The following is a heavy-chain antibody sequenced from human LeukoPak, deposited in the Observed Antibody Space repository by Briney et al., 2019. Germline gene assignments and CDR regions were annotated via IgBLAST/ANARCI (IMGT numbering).Heavy chain of an antibody. CDR1: GFTFSSYG. CDR2: IWYDGSNK. CDR3: ARVGHGSSWYR. Sequence: GGSLRLSCAASGFTFSSYGMHWVRQAPGKGLEWVAVIWYDGSNKYYADSVKGRFTISRDNSKNTLYLQMNSLRAEDTAVYYCARVGHGSSWYRWGQGTLVTVSS. D-gene: IGHD6-13*01. J-gene: IGHJ4*02. V-gene: IGHV3-33*01.